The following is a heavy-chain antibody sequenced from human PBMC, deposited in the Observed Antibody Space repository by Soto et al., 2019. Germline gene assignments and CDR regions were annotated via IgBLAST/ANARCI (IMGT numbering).Heavy chain of an antibody. D-gene: IGHD2-15*01. J-gene: IGHJ6*02. Sequence: GGSLRLSCAASGFTVSSNYMSWVRQAPGKGLEWVSVIYSGGSTYYADSVKGRFTISRDNSKNTLYLQMNSLRAEDTAVYYCARRGCSGGSCYLDVWGQGTTVTVS. CDR2: IYSGGST. V-gene: IGHV3-53*01. CDR1: GFTVSSNY. CDR3: ARRGCSGGSCYLDV.